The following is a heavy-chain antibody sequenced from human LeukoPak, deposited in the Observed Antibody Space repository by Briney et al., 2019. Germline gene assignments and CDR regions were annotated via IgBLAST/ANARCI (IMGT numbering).Heavy chain of an antibody. J-gene: IGHJ5*02. CDR3: ARAGGFTLVRGAVNNWFDP. V-gene: IGHV4-34*01. CDR2: INHGGSI. Sequence: SSETLSLTCAIYGGSFSDYYWSWIRQSPGKGLQWIGEINHGGSINHNPSLKSRVSMSVDTSKNQFSLKLTSVTAADTAVYYCARAGGFTLVRGAVNNWFDPWGQGTLVTVSS. CDR1: GGSFSDYY. D-gene: IGHD3-10*01.